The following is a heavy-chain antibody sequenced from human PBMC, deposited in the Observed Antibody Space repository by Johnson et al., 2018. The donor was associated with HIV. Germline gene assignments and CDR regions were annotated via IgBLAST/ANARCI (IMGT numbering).Heavy chain of an antibody. CDR1: GFTFSSYA. V-gene: IGHV3-30-3*01. J-gene: IGHJ3*02. CDR3: ARSIVVVTYHDAVDI. D-gene: IGHD3-22*01. CDR2: ISYDGSNK. Sequence: QVQLVESGGGVVQPGRSLRLSCAASGFTFSSYAMHWVRQAPGKGLEWVAVISYDGSNKYYADSVKGRFTISRDNSKNTLYLQMNSLRAEDTAVYYCARSIVVVTYHDAVDIWGQGTMVTVSS.